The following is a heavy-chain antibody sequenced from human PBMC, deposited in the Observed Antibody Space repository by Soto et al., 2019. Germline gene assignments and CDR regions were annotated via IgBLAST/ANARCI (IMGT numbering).Heavy chain of an antibody. CDR2: VSGRAETT. V-gene: IGHV3-23*01. J-gene: IGHJ4*02. CDR1: GFTFKNYA. CDR3: AKKLDKNWRAFDY. D-gene: IGHD3-9*01. Sequence: GGSLRLSCAASGFTFKNYAMSWVRQAPGKGLEWVSIVSGRAETTIYADSVKGRFTISRDNSENTLSLQMSSLRAEDTALYYCAKKLDKNWRAFDYWGRGTLVTVSS.